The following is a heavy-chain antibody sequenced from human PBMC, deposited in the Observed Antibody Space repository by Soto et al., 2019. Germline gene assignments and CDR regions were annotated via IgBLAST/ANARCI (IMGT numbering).Heavy chain of an antibody. J-gene: IGHJ4*02. CDR2: IYYSGST. CDR3: AMSPGELLDHKHSYFDY. V-gene: IGHV4-31*03. Sequence: QVELQESGPGLVKPSQTLSLTCTVSGGSISSGGYYWSWIRQHPGKGLEWIGYIYYSGSTYYNPSLMSRVTISVDTSKNQFSRKLSSVTAADTAVYYCAMSPGELLDHKHSYFDYWGQGTLVTVSS. D-gene: IGHD1-26*01. CDR1: GGSISSGGYY.